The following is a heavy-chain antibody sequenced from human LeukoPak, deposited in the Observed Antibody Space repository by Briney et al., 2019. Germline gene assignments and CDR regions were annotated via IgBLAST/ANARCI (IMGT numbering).Heavy chain of an antibody. V-gene: IGHV3-23*01. CDR2: IRGCGGST. D-gene: IGHD3-9*01. CDR1: VFTFRSYA. Sequence: GGSVTLFCAVSVFTFRSYAMSWVRQSRGKGLEGVSAIRGCGGSTYYADSVKGRFTISRDNSKTTLYLQMNSLRAEDTAVYYCAKDWVVRYFAWSLDAFDIWGQGTMVTVSS. J-gene: IGHJ3*02. CDR3: AKDWVVRYFAWSLDAFDI.